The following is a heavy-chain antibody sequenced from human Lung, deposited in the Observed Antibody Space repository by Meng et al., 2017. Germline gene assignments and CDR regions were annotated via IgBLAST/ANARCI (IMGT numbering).Heavy chain of an antibody. CDR2: INPKSGDT. Sequence: QGQHVQSGAEVKKPGASVNVSFTPAGYYSPDYYKPWVRRAPGQGLEWMGRINPKSGDTHYAQKFQARVTMTGDTSISTAYMELSGLRSDDTAMYYCARDYGGNSGGYWGQGTLVTVSS. CDR1: GYYSPDYY. D-gene: IGHD4-23*01. J-gene: IGHJ4*02. CDR3: ARDYGGNSGGY. V-gene: IGHV1-2*06.